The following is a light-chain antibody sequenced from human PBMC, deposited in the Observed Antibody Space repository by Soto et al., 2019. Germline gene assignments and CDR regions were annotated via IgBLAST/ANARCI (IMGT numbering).Light chain of an antibody. CDR2: EVS. V-gene: IGLV2-14*01. CDR3: SSYTSSSTYV. J-gene: IGLJ1*01. Sequence: QSALTQPACVSGSPGQSITISCTGTSSDVGGYNYVSLYQQHPGKAPKLMIYEVSNRPSGVSNRFSGSKSGNTASLTISGLQAEDEADYYCSSYTSSSTYVFGTGTKVTAL. CDR1: SSDVGGYNY.